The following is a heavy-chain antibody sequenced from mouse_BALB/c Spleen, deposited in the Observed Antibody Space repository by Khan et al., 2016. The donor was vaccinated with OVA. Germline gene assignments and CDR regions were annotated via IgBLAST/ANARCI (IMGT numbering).Heavy chain of an antibody. CDR2: LWGGGST. Sequence: VQLQESGPGLVAPSQSLSITCTVSGFSLTDYGVSWIRQPPGKGLEWLGVLWGGGSTYYNSALKSRLSINKDNSKSQVFLKMNSLQTDDTAMYYCAKGVWSYYFALDYWGQGTSVTVSS. V-gene: IGHV2-6-5*01. CDR3: AKGVWSYYFALDY. CDR1: GFSLTDYG. J-gene: IGHJ4*01. D-gene: IGHD2-10*02.